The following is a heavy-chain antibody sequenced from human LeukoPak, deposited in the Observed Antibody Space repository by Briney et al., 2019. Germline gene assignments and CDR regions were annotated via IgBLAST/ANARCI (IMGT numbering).Heavy chain of an antibody. D-gene: IGHD3-16*02. J-gene: IGHJ5*02. CDR2: MNPNSGNT. V-gene: IGHV1-8*01. Sequence: ASVKVSCKASGYSSTSYDINWVRQATGEGLEWMGWMNPNSGNTGYAQKFQGRVTMTRNTSISTAYMELSSLRSEDTAVYYCARGQGYIRNWFDPWGQGTLVTVSS. CDR3: ARGQGYIRNWFDP. CDR1: GYSSTSYD.